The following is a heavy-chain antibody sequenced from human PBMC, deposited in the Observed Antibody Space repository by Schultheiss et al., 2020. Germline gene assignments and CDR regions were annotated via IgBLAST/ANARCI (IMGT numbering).Heavy chain of an antibody. CDR2: ISGSGGST. CDR3: AKVVRWNYDFGY. CDR1: EFTFSSYN. J-gene: IGHJ4*02. V-gene: IGHV3-23*01. Sequence: GESLKISCAASEFTFSSYNMNWVRQAPGKGLEWVSAISGSGGSTYYADSVKGRFTISRDNSKNTLYLQMNSLRAEDTAVYYCAKVVRWNYDFGYWGQGTLVTVSS. D-gene: IGHD1-7*01.